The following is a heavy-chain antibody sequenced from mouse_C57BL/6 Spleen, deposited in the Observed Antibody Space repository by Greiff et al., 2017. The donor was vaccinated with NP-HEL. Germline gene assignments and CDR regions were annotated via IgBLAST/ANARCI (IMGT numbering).Heavy chain of an antibody. CDR3: AIYGNYGGVDY. Sequence: QVQLQQSGAELVMPGASVKLSCKASGYTFTSYWMHWVKQRPGQGLEWIGEIDPSDSYTNYNQKFKGKSTLTVDKSSSTAYMQLSSLTSEDSAVYYCAIYGNYGGVDYWGQGTTLTVSS. V-gene: IGHV1-69*01. CDR2: IDPSDSYT. CDR1: GYTFTSYW. J-gene: IGHJ2*01. D-gene: IGHD2-1*01.